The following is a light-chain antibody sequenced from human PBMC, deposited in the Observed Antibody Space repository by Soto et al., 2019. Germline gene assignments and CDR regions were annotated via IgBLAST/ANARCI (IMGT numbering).Light chain of an antibody. J-gene: IGKJ1*01. CDR2: GAS. Sequence: AIRMTQSPSSFSASTGDRVTISCRASQDIGTSLAWYQQKPGKAPKLLISGASTLQIGVPSRFSGSGSGTDFSLTINYLQSEDFATYLCQHFYTHLPTFGQGTKVEF. CDR1: QDIGTS. V-gene: IGKV1-8*01. CDR3: QHFYTHLPT.